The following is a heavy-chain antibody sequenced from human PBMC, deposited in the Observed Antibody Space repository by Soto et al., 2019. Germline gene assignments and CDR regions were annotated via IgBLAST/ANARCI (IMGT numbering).Heavy chain of an antibody. CDR3: ARAGGYSMDV. Sequence: TGGSLRLSCAASGFTFSSYEMNWVRQAPGKGLEWVSYISSSGSTIYYADSVKGRFTISRDNAKNSLYLQMNSLRAEDTAVYYCARAGGYSMDVWGQGTTVTVSS. J-gene: IGHJ6*02. V-gene: IGHV3-48*03. D-gene: IGHD5-18*01. CDR2: ISSSGSTI. CDR1: GFTFSSYE.